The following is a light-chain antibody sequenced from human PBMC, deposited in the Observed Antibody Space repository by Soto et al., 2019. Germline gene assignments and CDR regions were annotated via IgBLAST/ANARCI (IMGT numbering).Light chain of an antibody. CDR3: QEANSFPIT. V-gene: IGKV1D-12*01. Sequence: DIQMTQSPSSLSASVGDRVTISCRASQDISSWLAWYQQRPGKAPNLLIYAASSLQSGVPSRFSGSGSGTDFTLTISSLQPEDSATYYCQEANSFPITFGQGTRLEIK. J-gene: IGKJ5*01. CDR1: QDISSW. CDR2: AAS.